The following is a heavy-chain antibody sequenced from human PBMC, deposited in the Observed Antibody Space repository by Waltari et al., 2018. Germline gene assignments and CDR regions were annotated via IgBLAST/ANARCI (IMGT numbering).Heavy chain of an antibody. Sequence: QVHLQVSGPGLVTPSETLSLTCAVSDYSISSGFYWGWIRQPPGKGLEWIGSINHSGSTFYNPSLKSRVTISVDPALNHFSLKLNSVTATDTAVYYCARQGGYINVWWEDYWYFDHWGRGTLVTVSS. J-gene: IGHJ2*01. CDR2: INHSGST. CDR1: DYSISSGFY. V-gene: IGHV4-38-2*01. D-gene: IGHD1-26*01. CDR3: ARQGGYINVWWEDYWYFDH.